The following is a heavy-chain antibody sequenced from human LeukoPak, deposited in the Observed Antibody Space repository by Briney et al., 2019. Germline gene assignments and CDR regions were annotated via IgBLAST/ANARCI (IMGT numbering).Heavy chain of an antibody. Sequence: SETLSLTCTVSGGSTSSSSYYWGWIRQPPGKGLEWIGSIYYSGSTYYNPSLKSRVTISVDTSKNQFSLKLSSVTAADTAVYYCAREGVTIFGVVTPGYMDVWGKGTTVTVSS. J-gene: IGHJ6*03. CDR2: IYYSGST. D-gene: IGHD3-3*01. CDR1: GGSTSSSSYY. CDR3: AREGVTIFGVVTPGYMDV. V-gene: IGHV4-39*07.